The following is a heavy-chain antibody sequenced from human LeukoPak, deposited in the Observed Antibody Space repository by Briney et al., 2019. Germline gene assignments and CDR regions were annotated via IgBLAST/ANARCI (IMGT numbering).Heavy chain of an antibody. CDR1: GGSISSYY. V-gene: IGHV4-4*07. CDR2: IYTSGST. D-gene: IGHD6-13*01. CDR3: ARFRSMAAAGANWFDP. J-gene: IGHJ5*02. Sequence: PSETLSLTCTVSGGSISSYYWSWIRQPAGKGLEWIGRIYTSGSTNYNPSLKSRVTMSVDTSKNQFSLKLSSVTAADTAVYYCARFRSMAAAGANWFDPWGQGTLVTVSS.